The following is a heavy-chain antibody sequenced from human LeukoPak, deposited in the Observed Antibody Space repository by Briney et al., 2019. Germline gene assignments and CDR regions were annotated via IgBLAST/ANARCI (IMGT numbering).Heavy chain of an antibody. CDR3: ATYTQSGAQGVSDY. D-gene: IGHD3-10*01. J-gene: IGHJ4*02. CDR1: GYTFTNYY. Sequence: AASVKVSCKASGYTFTNYYMRWVRQAPGQGLEWMGLIRPNDGDTKYTQEFQDRVTMTRDTSTSTVYMELSSLRSEDTAVYYCATYTQSGAQGVSDYWGQGTLVTVSS. CDR2: IRPNDGDT. V-gene: IGHV1-46*01.